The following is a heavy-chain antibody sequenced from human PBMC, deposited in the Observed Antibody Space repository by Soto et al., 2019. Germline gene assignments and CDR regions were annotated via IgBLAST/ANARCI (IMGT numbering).Heavy chain of an antibody. CDR3: ARMRRLAASRPVDL. V-gene: IGHV3-21*02. CDR1: GFTFSDFA. Sequence: EVQLVQSGGGLVKPGGSLRLSCEASGFTFSDFAMNWVRQAPGKGLEWVSTISASGDYIYYPDSLKGRFTISRDNAKNSLSLQMDSLRVEDTAVYYCARMRRLAASRPVDLWGQGTLVTVSS. J-gene: IGHJ5*02. CDR2: ISASGDYI. D-gene: IGHD6-25*01.